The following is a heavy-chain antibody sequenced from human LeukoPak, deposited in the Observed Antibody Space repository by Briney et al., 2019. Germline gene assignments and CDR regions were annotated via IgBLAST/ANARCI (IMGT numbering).Heavy chain of an antibody. V-gene: IGHV7-4-1*02. Sequence: ASVTVSCTASGYTFTSYAMNWVRQAPGQGLEWMGWINTNTGNPTYAQGFMGRFVFSLDTSVSTASLQISSLKPEDTAVYYCARFSGYHPCYYYGMDVWGQGTTVTVSS. CDR3: ARFSGYHPCYYYGMDV. J-gene: IGHJ6*02. D-gene: IGHD3-22*01. CDR2: INTNTGNP. CDR1: GYTFTSYA.